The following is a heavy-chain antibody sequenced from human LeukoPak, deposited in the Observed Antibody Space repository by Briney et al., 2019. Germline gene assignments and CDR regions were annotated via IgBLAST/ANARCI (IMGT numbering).Heavy chain of an antibody. CDR2: TVSEIDGGTT. D-gene: IGHD1-7*01. J-gene: IGHJ6*02. V-gene: IGHV3-15*04. Sequence: PGGSLRLSCAASGFTFNYAWMSWVRQVPGKGLEWVGQTVSEIDGGTTDYATPVKGRFTISRDDSKSTLYLQMNSLKIEDTAVYYCTTDEDWNYARKDVWGQGATVVVSS. CDR3: TTDEDWNYARKDV. CDR1: GFTFNYAW.